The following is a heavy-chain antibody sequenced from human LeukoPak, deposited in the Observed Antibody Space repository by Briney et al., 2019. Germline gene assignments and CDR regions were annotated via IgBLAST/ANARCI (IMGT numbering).Heavy chain of an antibody. V-gene: IGHV4-30-2*01. J-gene: IGHJ4*02. Sequence: SETLSLTCTVSGGSISSGGYYWSWIRQPPGKGLEWIGYIYHSGSTYYNPSLKSRVTISVDRSKNQFSLKLSSVTAADTAVYYCARDRTFNFWRGDYFDYWGQGTLVTVSS. CDR2: IYHSGST. D-gene: IGHD3-3*01. CDR1: GGSISSGGYY. CDR3: ARDRTFNFWRGDYFDY.